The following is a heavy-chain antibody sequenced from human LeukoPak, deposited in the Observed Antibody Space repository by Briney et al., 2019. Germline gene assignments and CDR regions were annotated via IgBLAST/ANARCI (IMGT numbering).Heavy chain of an antibody. CDR2: INHSGST. CDR1: GGSFSGYY. J-gene: IGHJ4*02. D-gene: IGHD3-10*01. Sequence: PSETLSLTCAVYGGSFSGYYWSWIRQPPGKGLEWIGEINHSGSTNYNPSLKSRVTISVDTSKNQFSLKLSSVTAADTAVYYCARSMVRGVIFEAFFDYWGQGTLVTVSS. V-gene: IGHV4-34*01. CDR3: ARSMVRGVIFEAFFDY.